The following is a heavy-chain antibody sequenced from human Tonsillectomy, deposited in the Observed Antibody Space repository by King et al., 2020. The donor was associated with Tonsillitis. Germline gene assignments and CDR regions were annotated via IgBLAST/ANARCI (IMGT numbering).Heavy chain of an antibody. CDR2: INHSGST. CDR3: ARGWSSGWSASLFRFDP. V-gene: IGHV4-34*01. Sequence: VLLQQWGAGLLKPSETLSLTCAVYGGSFSGYYWSWIRQSPGKGLEWIGDINHSGSTNYNPSLNNRVTISVDTSNNHFSLKLTSVTAADTGVYYCARGWSSGWSASLFRFDPWGQGALVTVSS. D-gene: IGHD6-19*01. CDR1: GGSFSGYY. J-gene: IGHJ5*02.